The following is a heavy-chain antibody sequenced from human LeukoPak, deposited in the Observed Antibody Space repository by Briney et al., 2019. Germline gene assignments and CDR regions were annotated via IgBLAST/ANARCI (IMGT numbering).Heavy chain of an antibody. Sequence: ASVKVSCKASGYTFTGYYMHWVRQAPGQGLEWMGWINPNSGGTNYAQKFQGRVTMTRDTSTSTAYMELRSLRSDDTAVYYCARGVGATPWASNFDYWGQGTLVTVSS. CDR3: ARGVGATPWASNFDY. D-gene: IGHD1-26*01. J-gene: IGHJ4*02. V-gene: IGHV1-2*02. CDR2: INPNSGGT. CDR1: GYTFTGYY.